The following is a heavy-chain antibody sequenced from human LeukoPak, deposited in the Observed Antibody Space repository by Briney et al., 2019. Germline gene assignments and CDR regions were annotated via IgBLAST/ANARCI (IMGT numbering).Heavy chain of an antibody. CDR1: GVSFSGYY. CDR3: AREAYCGGDCYSGSKKEYGMDV. D-gene: IGHD2-21*02. V-gene: IGHV4-34*01. CDR2: INHSGST. J-gene: IGHJ6*02. Sequence: SETLSLTCAVYGVSFSGYYWSWIRQPPGKGLEWIGEINHSGSTNYNPSLKSRVTISVDTSKNQFSLKLSSVTAADTAVYCCAREAYCGGDCYSGSKKEYGMDVWGQGTTVTVSS.